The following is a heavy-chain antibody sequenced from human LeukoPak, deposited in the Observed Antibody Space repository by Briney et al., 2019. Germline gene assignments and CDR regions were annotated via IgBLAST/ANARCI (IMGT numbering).Heavy chain of an antibody. CDR1: GFTFDTHA. CDR3: AKFRSMIVASYFFDY. Sequence: PGGSLRLSCAASGFTFDTHAMSWVRQAPGKGLEWISTMSGHGHNVYYADSVKGRFTISRDNSKNTLYLHMNSLRAEDTAIYYCAKFRSMIVASYFFDYWGQGALVTVSS. J-gene: IGHJ4*02. CDR2: MSGHGHNV. D-gene: IGHD3-22*01. V-gene: IGHV3-23*01.